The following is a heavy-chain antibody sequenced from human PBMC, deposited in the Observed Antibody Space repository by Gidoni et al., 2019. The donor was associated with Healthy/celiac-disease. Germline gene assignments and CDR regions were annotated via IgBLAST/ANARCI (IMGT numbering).Heavy chain of an antibody. Sequence: QVQLQQWGAGLLKPSETLSLTCAVYGGSFSGYYWSWIRQPPGKGLEWIGEINHSGSTNYNPSLKSRVTISVDTSKNQFSLKLSSVTAADTAVYYCARDVRYYDSSGYLNWFDPWGQGTLVTVSS. V-gene: IGHV4-34*01. CDR2: INHSGST. CDR3: ARDVRYYDSSGYLNWFDP. D-gene: IGHD3-22*01. CDR1: GGSFSGYY. J-gene: IGHJ5*02.